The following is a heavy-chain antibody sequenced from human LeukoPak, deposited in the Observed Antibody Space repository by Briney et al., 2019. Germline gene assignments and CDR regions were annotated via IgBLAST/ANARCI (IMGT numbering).Heavy chain of an antibody. CDR2: ISAYNGNT. J-gene: IGHJ4*02. CDR3: ARDLGYYYDSSGYTDY. CDR1: GYTFSSFG. V-gene: IGHV1-18*01. D-gene: IGHD3-22*01. Sequence: GASVRVSCKTSGYTFSSFGITWVRQAPGQGLEWMGWISAYNGNTNYAQKLQGRVTMTTDTSTSTAYMELRSLRSDDTAVYYCARDLGYYYDSSGYTDYWGQGTLVTVSS.